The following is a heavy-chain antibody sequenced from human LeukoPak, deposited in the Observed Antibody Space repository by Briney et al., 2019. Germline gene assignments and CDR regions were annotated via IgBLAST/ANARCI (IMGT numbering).Heavy chain of an antibody. CDR2: INWNGGST. CDR3: ARDARRWLQFEVMRYYYYMDV. Sequence: GGSLRLSCAASGFTFDDYGMSWVRQAPGKGLEWVSGINWNGGSTGYADSVKGRFTISRDNAKNSLYLQMNSLRAEDTALYYCARDARRWLQFEVMRYYYYMDVWGKGTTVTVSS. D-gene: IGHD5-24*01. V-gene: IGHV3-20*04. J-gene: IGHJ6*03. CDR1: GFTFDDYG.